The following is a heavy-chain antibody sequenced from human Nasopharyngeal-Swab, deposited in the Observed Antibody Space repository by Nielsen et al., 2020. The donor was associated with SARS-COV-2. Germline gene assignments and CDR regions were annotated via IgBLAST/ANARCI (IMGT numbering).Heavy chain of an antibody. Sequence: GGSLRLSCAASGFTFSSYSMNWVRHAPGKGLEWVSSISSSSSYIYYADSVKGRFTISRDNAKNSLYLQMNSLRAEDTAVYYCARISSGWYDGYWGQGTLVTVSS. J-gene: IGHJ4*02. CDR2: ISSSSSYI. D-gene: IGHD6-19*01. CDR1: GFTFSSYS. V-gene: IGHV3-21*01. CDR3: ARISSGWYDGY.